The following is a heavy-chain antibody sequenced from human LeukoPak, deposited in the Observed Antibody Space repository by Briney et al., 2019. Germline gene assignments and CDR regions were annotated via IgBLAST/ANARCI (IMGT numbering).Heavy chain of an antibody. J-gene: IGHJ5*02. Sequence: PSETLSLTXTVSGGSISSYYWSWIRQPPGKGLEWIGYIYYSGSTNYNPSLKSRVTISVDTSKNQFSLKLSSVTAAHTAVYYCARHVALYDFWSGYYSLNWFDPCGQGTLVTVSS. CDR3: ARHVALYDFWSGYYSLNWFDP. CDR2: IYYSGST. CDR1: GGSISSYY. D-gene: IGHD3-3*01. V-gene: IGHV4-59*08.